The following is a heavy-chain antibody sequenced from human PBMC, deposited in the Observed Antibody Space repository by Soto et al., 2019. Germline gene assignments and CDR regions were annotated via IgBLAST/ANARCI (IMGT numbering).Heavy chain of an antibody. CDR2: IYYSGST. J-gene: IGHJ4*02. CDR1: GGSISSGDYY. Sequence: QVQLQESGPGLVKPSQTLSLTCTVSGGSISSGDYYWSWIRQPPGKGLEWIGYIYYSGSTYYNPSLNSRLTMSVDTSKNQFSLKLSSVIAADTAVYYCARSDNYFPFDHWGQGTLVTVSS. V-gene: IGHV4-30-4*01. CDR3: ARSDNYFPFDH. D-gene: IGHD4-4*01.